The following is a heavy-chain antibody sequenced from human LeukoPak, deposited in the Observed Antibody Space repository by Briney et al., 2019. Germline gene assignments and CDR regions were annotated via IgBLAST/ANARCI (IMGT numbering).Heavy chain of an antibody. CDR2: INADEDRA. Sequence: GGSLRLSCAASGFTFSDYWMHWVRQAPGKGLVWVSHINADEDRAAYADSVKGRFTISRDNAKNSLYLQMNSLRAEDTAVYYCARDGRDCSSSSCYLDYWGQGTLVTVSS. D-gene: IGHD2-2*01. V-gene: IGHV3-74*01. CDR1: GFTFSDYW. J-gene: IGHJ4*02. CDR3: ARDGRDCSSSSCYLDY.